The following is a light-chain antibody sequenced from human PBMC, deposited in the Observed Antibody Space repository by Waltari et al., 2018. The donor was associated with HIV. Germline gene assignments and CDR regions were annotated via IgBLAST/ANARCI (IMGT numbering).Light chain of an antibody. Sequence: QSALTQPASVSGSPGQSITISCTGSSSDVGSFNFVSWYQQYPGKAPKLVIFEVSKRPSGVSSRFSGSKSGNTASLTISGLQAEYEADYHCSSYRRDSTQVFGGGTKLTVL. V-gene: IGLV2-14*01. CDR1: SSDVGSFNF. CDR2: EVS. J-gene: IGLJ2*01. CDR3: SSYRRDSTQV.